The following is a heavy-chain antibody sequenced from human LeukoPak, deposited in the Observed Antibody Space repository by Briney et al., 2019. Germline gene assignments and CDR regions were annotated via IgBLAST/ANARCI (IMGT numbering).Heavy chain of an antibody. D-gene: IGHD3-10*01. J-gene: IGHJ6*03. CDR2: IRYDGSNK. Sequence: GGSLRLSCAASGFTFSSYGMHWVRQAPGKGLEWVAFIRYDGSNKYYADSVKGRFTISRDHSKNTLYLQMNSLRAEDRAVYYCAKTARDSGSGSYYLPNYYYYYMDVWGKGTTVTISS. CDR3: AKTARDSGSGSYYLPNYYYYYMDV. CDR1: GFTFSSYG. V-gene: IGHV3-30*02.